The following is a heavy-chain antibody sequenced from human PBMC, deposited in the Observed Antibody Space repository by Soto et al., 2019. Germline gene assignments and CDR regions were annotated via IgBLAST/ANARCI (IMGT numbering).Heavy chain of an antibody. J-gene: IGHJ4*02. D-gene: IGHD6-13*01. CDR3: ARGEISRGYSSSLYYFDY. CDR2: IIPIFGTA. Sequence: GASVKVSCKASGGTFSSYAISWVRQAPGQGLEWMGGIIPIFGTANYAQKFQGRVTITADESTSTAYMELSSLRSEDTAVYYCARGEISRGYSSSLYYFDYWGQGPLVTVSS. V-gene: IGHV1-69*13. CDR1: GGTFSSYA.